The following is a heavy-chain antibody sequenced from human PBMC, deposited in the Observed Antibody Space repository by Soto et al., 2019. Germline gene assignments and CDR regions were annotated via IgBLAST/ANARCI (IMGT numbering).Heavy chain of an antibody. CDR3: AREGGHNYGLGRGHPFDP. V-gene: IGHV1-69*01. Sequence: QVQLVQSRAEVKKSGSSVKVSCKASGATFNRNTISWVRQAPGQGLEWMGGIIPMFRSANYAQKFQGRVTITADESTNTAYMEMSSLRSDDTAVYYCAREGGHNYGLGRGHPFDPWGQGTLVTVTS. CDR1: GATFNRNT. J-gene: IGHJ5*02. CDR2: IIPMFRSA. D-gene: IGHD4-17*01.